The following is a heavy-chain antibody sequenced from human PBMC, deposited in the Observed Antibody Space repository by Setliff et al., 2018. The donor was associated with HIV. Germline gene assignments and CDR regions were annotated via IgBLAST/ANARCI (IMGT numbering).Heavy chain of an antibody. J-gene: IGHJ4*02. D-gene: IGHD6-13*01. Sequence: SETLSLTCSVSGGSIGNRAWIRQPPGKGLEWIGYMSNSGSPKYSPSLRDRVIISADTSKNQFSLRLRSVTAADTAIYYCARQAGAYSSSLFDFWGRGIRVTVSS. CDR2: MSNSGSP. CDR1: GGSIGN. CDR3: ARQAGAYSSSLFDF. V-gene: IGHV4-59*08.